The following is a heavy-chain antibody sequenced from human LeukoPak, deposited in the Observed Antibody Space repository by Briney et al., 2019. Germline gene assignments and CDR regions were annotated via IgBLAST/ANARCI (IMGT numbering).Heavy chain of an antibody. CDR2: ITSSGDGT. V-gene: IGHV3-23*01. J-gene: IGHJ4*02. Sequence: GGSLRLSCAASGFTFSIYAMSWVRQAPGKGLQWVSSITSSGDGTYYADSVKGRFTISRDNSENMLYLQMNSLRVEDTAVYFCAKDRPDYYGSNGHYYRRDGDYWGQGTLVTVSS. D-gene: IGHD3-22*01. CDR3: AKDRPDYYGSNGHYYRRDGDY. CDR1: GFTFSIYA.